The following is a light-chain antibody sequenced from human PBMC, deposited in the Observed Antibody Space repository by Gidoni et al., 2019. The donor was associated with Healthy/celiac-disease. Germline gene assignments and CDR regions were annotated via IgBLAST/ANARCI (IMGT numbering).Light chain of an antibody. CDR3: QQYNSYAGT. Sequence: DIQMTQPPSTLSASARDRVTIPCRANQSISSWLAWYQQKPGKAPKLLIYDASSLESGVPSRFSGGGCGAEFTLSISSLQPDGIATYFCQQYNSYAGTFGQGTKVEIK. CDR1: QSISSW. J-gene: IGKJ1*01. V-gene: IGKV1-5*01. CDR2: DAS.